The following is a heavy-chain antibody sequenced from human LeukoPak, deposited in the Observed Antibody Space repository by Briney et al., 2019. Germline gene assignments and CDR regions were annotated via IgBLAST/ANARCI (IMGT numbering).Heavy chain of an antibody. CDR2: ISGSGGST. J-gene: IGHJ3*01. Sequence: PGGSLRLSCAASGFTFSSYSMNWVRQAPGKGLEWVSAISGSGGSTYYADSVKGRFTISRDNSKNTLYLQMNSLRAEDTAVYYCAKDNHNKHNVVDIVATRPSVWGQGTMVTVSS. D-gene: IGHD5-12*01. CDR1: GFTFSSYS. V-gene: IGHV3-23*01. CDR3: AKDNHNKHNVVDIVATRPSV.